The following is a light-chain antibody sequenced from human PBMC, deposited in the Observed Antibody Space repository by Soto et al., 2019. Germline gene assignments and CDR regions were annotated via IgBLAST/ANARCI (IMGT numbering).Light chain of an antibody. CDR3: QSYDNTLSGWV. J-gene: IGLJ3*02. V-gene: IGLV1-40*01. Sequence: QLVLTQPPSVSGAPGQRVTISCTGSSSNIGAGFDVHWYQQLPGTAPKLLISGNTNRPSGVPDRFSGSKSGTSASLAITGLQAEDEADYYCQSYDNTLSGWVFGGGTKLTVL. CDR1: SSNIGAGFD. CDR2: GNT.